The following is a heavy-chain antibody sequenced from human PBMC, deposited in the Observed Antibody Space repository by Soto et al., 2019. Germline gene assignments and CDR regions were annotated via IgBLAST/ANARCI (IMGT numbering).Heavy chain of an antibody. CDR3: AREERGYMVGY. V-gene: IGHV3-30-3*01. D-gene: IGHD6-13*01. CDR1: GFAFSHYA. Sequence: QVQLVESGGGVVQPGRSLRLSCAASGFAFSHYAMHWVRQAPGKGLEWVALIAYDGTDKYYADSVKGRFTISRDSSNNSLDLQMNSLRPEDTAVYCCAREERGYMVGYWGQGTLVTVSS. J-gene: IGHJ4*02. CDR2: IAYDGTDK.